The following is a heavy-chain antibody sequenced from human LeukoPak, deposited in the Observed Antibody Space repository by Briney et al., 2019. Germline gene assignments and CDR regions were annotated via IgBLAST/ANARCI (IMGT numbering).Heavy chain of an antibody. V-gene: IGHV1-69*13. D-gene: IGHD3-22*01. CDR1: GGTFSSYA. CDR2: IIPIFGTA. Sequence: GASVKVSCKASGGTFSSYAISWVRQAPGQGLEWMGGIIPIFGTANYAQKFQGRVTITADESTSTAYMELSSLRSEDTAVYYCARGGTMIAPHFDYWGQGTLVTVSS. CDR3: ARGGTMIAPHFDY. J-gene: IGHJ4*02.